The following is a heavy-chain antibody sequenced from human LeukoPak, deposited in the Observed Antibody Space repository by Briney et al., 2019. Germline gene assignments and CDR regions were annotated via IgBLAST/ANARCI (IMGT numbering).Heavy chain of an antibody. J-gene: IGHJ4*02. CDR1: GFTFSSYG. CDR3: AKDVVGDYWQRSGYYSRFDS. D-gene: IGHD3-3*01. V-gene: IGHV3-30*02. CDR2: IRSDGSNV. Sequence: PGGSLRLSCAASGFTFSSYGMHWVRQAPGKGLEWVAFIRSDGSNVYYTDSVKGRFSISRDSSCNTLYLQMNSLRAEDTAVYYCAKDVVGDYWQRSGYYSRFDSWGQGTLVTVSS.